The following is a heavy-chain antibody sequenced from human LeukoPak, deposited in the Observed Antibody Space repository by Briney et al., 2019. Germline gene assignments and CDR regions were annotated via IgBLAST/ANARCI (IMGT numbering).Heavy chain of an antibody. CDR2: IYYSGST. Sequence: SETLSLTCTVSGGSISSGDYYWSWIRQPPGKGLEWIGYIYYSGSTYYNPSLKSRVTISVDTSKNQFSLKLSSVTPADTAVYYCARVGGSYTKYYFDSWGQGTLVTVSS. V-gene: IGHV4-30-4*02. D-gene: IGHD3-16*01. J-gene: IGHJ4*02. CDR1: GGSISSGDYY. CDR3: ARVGGSYTKYYFDS.